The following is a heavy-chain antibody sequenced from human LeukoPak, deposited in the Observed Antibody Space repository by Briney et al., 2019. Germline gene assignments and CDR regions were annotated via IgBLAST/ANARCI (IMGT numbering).Heavy chain of an antibody. CDR3: ARDPVIVGAYFDY. J-gene: IGHJ4*02. CDR2: ISRSGSTI. CDR1: GFTFSSYE. D-gene: IGHD1-26*01. Sequence: GGSLRLSCAASGFTFSSYEMNWVRQAPGKGLEWVSYISRSGSTIYYADSVKGRFTISRDNAKNSLYLQMNSLRAEDTAVYYCARDPVIVGAYFDYWGQGTLVTVSS. V-gene: IGHV3-48*03.